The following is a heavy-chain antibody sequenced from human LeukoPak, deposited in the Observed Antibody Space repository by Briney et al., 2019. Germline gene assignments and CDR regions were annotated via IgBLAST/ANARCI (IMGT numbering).Heavy chain of an antibody. J-gene: IGHJ1*01. D-gene: IGHD2-15*01. CDR3: ASQLNSVVAAFEYLQH. Sequence: SVKVSCKASGGTFSSYAISWVRQAPGQGLEWMGGIIPIFGTANYAQKFQGRVTITADESTSTAYMELSSLRSEGTAVYYCASQLNSVVAAFEYLQHWGQGTLVTVSS. V-gene: IGHV1-69*13. CDR2: IIPIFGTA. CDR1: GGTFSSYA.